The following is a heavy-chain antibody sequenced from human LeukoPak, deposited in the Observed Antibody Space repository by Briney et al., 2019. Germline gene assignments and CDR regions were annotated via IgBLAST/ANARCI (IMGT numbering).Heavy chain of an antibody. CDR3: ARLYYDSSGYYETFDY. J-gene: IGHJ4*02. CDR2: IYYSGST. V-gene: IGHV4-61*08. CDR1: GGSISSGDYY. Sequence: SETLSLTCTVSGGSISSGDYYWSWIRQPPGKGLEWIGYIYYSGSTNYNPSLKSRVTISVDRSKNQFSLKLSSVTAADTAVYYCARLYYDSSGYYETFDYWGQGTLVTVSS. D-gene: IGHD3-22*01.